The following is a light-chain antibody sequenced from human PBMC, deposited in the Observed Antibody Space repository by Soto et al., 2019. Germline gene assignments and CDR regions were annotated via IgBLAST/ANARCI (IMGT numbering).Light chain of an antibody. CDR1: QNITNNY. V-gene: IGKV3-20*01. J-gene: IGKJ1*01. CDR3: QQHGNSPRT. Sequence: EIVLTQSPGTLSLSPGERATLPCRASQNITNNYVAWYQHKPGQAPRRLIYGASSRATGIPVRFSGSGSGTDFTLTISRLEPEDFAVYYCQQHGNSPRTFGQGTKVDIK. CDR2: GAS.